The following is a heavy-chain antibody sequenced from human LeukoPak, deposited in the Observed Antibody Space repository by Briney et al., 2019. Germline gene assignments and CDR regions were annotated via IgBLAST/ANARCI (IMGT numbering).Heavy chain of an antibody. Sequence: PSETLSLTCAVYGGSFSGYYWSWIRQPPGKGREWIGEINHSGSTNYNPSLKSRVTISVDTSKNQFSLKLSSVTAADTAVYYCARGTGVRKSIDYWGQGTLVTVSS. D-gene: IGHD3-10*01. CDR1: GGSFSGYY. V-gene: IGHV4-34*01. CDR3: ARGTGVRKSIDY. J-gene: IGHJ4*02. CDR2: INHSGST.